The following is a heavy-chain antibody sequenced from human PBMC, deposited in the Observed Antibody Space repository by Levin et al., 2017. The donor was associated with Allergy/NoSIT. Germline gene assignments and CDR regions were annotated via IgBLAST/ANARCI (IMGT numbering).Heavy chain of an antibody. CDR3: ARNWRSAFDI. D-gene: IGHD2-8*02. CDR1: GFTFISYW. J-gene: IGHJ3*02. Sequence: GGSLRLSCAASGFTFISYWMSWVRQAPGKGLEWVANIKHDGTENYHVDSVKGRFTISRDNAKNSVYLQMSSLRVEDTALYYCARNWRSAFDIWGQGTVVTVSS. CDR2: IKHDGTEN. V-gene: IGHV3-7*04.